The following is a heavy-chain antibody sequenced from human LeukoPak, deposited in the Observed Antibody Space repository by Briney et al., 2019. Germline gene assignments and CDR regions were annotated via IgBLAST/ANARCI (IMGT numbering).Heavy chain of an antibody. CDR3: AGDTDFWSGTNWFDP. CDR1: GYTFTSYG. CDR2: ISAYNGNT. D-gene: IGHD3-3*01. Sequence: ASVKVSCKASGYTFTSYGISWVRQAPGQGLEWMGWISAYNGNTNYAQKLQGRVTMTTDTSTSTAYMELRSLRSDDTAVYYCAGDTDFWSGTNWFDPWGQGTLVTVSS. J-gene: IGHJ5*02. V-gene: IGHV1-18*01.